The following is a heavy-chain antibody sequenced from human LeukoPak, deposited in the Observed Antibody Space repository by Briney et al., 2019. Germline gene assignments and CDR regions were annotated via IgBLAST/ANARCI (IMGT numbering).Heavy chain of an antibody. CDR2: ISYDGSNQ. CDR1: GFILSSYG. Sequence: PGGSLRLSCAASGFILSSYGMHWVSQAPGKGLEWVAVISYDGSNQYYADSVKGRFTISRDNSKNMLYLQMNSLRAEDTAVYYCAKEVWGSHHYFDSWGQGTLVTVSS. CDR3: AKEVWGSHHYFDS. D-gene: IGHD3-16*02. V-gene: IGHV3-30*18. J-gene: IGHJ4*02.